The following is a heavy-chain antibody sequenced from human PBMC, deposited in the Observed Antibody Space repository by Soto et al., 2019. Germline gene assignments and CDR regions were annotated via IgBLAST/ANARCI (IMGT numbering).Heavy chain of an antibody. V-gene: IGHV3-23*01. CDR1: GFTFSSYA. Sequence: PGGSLRLSCAASGFTFSSYAMSWVRQAPGKGLEWVSAISGSGGSTYYADSVKGRFTISRDNSKNTLYLQMNSLRAEDTAVYYFAKDFSYDFWSGYYSSGAFDIWGQGTMVTVSS. CDR2: ISGSGGST. J-gene: IGHJ3*02. CDR3: AKDFSYDFWSGYYSSGAFDI. D-gene: IGHD3-3*01.